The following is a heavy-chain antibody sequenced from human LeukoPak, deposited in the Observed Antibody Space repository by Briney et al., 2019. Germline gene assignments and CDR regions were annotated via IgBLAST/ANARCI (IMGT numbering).Heavy chain of an antibody. V-gene: IGHV4-59*08. Sequence: SETLSLTCTVSGGSISGYYWSWIRQPPGKGLEWIAYFFYSGNTNYNPSLESRVTISVDTSKNQFSLKLSSVTAADTAVYYCARHVGIYTNSWYWFDPWGQGTLVTVSS. CDR2: FFYSGNT. CDR3: ARHVGIYTNSWYWFDP. D-gene: IGHD6-13*01. CDR1: GGSISGYY. J-gene: IGHJ5*02.